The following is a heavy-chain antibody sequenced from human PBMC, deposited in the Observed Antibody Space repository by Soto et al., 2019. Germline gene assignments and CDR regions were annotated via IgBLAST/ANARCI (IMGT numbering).Heavy chain of an antibody. Sequence: QVQLVESGGGVVQPGRSLRLSCAASGFTFSSYAMHWVRQAPGKGLEWVAVISYDGSNKYYADSVKGRFTISRDNSKNTLDLQMNSLKAEDTAVYYCARDVLRYFDWSILDVWGQGTTVTVSS. CDR1: GFTFSSYA. CDR3: ARDVLRYFDWSILDV. V-gene: IGHV3-30-3*01. CDR2: ISYDGSNK. J-gene: IGHJ6*02. D-gene: IGHD3-9*01.